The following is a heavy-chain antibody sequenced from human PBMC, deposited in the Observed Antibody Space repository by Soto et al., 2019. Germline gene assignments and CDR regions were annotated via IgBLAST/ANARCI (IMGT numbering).Heavy chain of an antibody. J-gene: IGHJ4*02. CDR2: IWYDGSNK. V-gene: IGHV3-33*01. CDR1: GFTFSSYG. D-gene: IGHD3-16*02. CDR3: ARDGYYDYIWGSYRYNPLDY. Sequence: ESGGGVVQPGRSLRLSCAASGFTFSSYGMHWVRQAPGKGLEWVAVIWYDGSNKYYADSVKGRFTISRDNSKNTLYLQMNSLRAEDTAVYYCARDGYYDYIWGSYRYNPLDYWGQGTLVTVSS.